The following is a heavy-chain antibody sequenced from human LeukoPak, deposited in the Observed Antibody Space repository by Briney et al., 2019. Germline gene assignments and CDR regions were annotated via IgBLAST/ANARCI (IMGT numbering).Heavy chain of an antibody. CDR2: INLNSGGT. Sequence: ASVKDSCKASGYTFTGYYMHWVPQAPGQGLERMGWINLNSGGTKYAQEFQGRVTMTRDTSISTAYMELSRLRSDDTAVYYCARGAIAAAGTSGYYYYMDVWGKGTTVTVSS. J-gene: IGHJ6*03. CDR3: ARGAIAAAGTSGYYYYMDV. CDR1: GYTFTGYY. V-gene: IGHV1-2*02. D-gene: IGHD6-13*01.